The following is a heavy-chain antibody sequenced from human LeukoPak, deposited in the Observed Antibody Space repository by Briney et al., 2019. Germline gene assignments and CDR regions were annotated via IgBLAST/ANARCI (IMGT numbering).Heavy chain of an antibody. J-gene: IGHJ4*02. CDR2: IYTSGST. D-gene: IGHD3-10*01. Sequence: SETLSLTCTVSGGSISSGSYYWSWIRQPARTGLEWIGRIYTSGSTNYNPSLKSRVTISVDTSKNQFSLKLSSVTAADTAVYYCAREDLETGSYGDFDYWGQGTLVTVSS. CDR3: AREDLETGSYGDFDY. CDR1: GGSISSGSYY. V-gene: IGHV4-61*02.